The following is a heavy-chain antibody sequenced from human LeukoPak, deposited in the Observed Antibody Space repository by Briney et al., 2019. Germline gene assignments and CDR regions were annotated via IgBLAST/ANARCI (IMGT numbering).Heavy chain of an antibody. CDR1: GGAISSNY. CDR3: ATVTAKVWYFDL. V-gene: IGHV4-59*03. Sequence: PSETLSLTCTVSGGAISSNYWSWIRQPPGKGLERIGYIYYSGNTNYNPSLKSRVSISLDTSKNQFSLKLTSVTAADTAVYYCATVTAKVWYFDLWGRGTLVTVSS. D-gene: IGHD2-21*02. J-gene: IGHJ2*01. CDR2: IYYSGNT.